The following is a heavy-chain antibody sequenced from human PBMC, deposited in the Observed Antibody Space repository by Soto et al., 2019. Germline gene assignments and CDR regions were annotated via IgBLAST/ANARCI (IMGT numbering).Heavy chain of an antibody. J-gene: IGHJ4*02. CDR3: ARVRGCSVTKNFVY. Sequence: SVKVSCKASGGTYSSYAISWVRQAPGQGLEWMGGIIPIFGTANYAQKFQGRVTITADESTSTAYMELSSLRSEDTAVYYCARVRGCSVTKNFVYWGWGRQVTVSS. D-gene: IGHD2-15*01. V-gene: IGHV1-69*13. CDR2: IIPIFGTA. CDR1: GGTYSSYA.